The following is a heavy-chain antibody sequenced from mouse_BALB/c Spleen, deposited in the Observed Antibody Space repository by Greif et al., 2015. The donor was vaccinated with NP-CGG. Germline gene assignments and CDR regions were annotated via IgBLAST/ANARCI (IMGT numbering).Heavy chain of an antibody. D-gene: IGHD1-1*01. CDR2: ISSGGST. Sequence: EVMLVESGGGLVKPGGSLKLSCAASGFTFSSYAMSWVRQTPEKRLEWVASISSGGSTYYPDSVKGRFTISRDNARNILYLQMSSLRSEDTAMYYCARYGGNYAMDYWGQGTSVTVSS. V-gene: IGHV5-6-5*01. J-gene: IGHJ4*01. CDR3: ARYGGNYAMDY. CDR1: GFTFSSYA.